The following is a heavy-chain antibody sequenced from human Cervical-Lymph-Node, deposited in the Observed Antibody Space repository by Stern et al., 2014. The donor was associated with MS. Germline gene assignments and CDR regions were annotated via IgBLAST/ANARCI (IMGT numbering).Heavy chain of an antibody. D-gene: IGHD3-3*01. CDR2: INPNSGGT. J-gene: IGHJ4*02. V-gene: IGHV1-2*02. Sequence: QVQLVQSGAEVKKPGASAKVSCKASGYSFSNYYVHLVRPAPGQGLEWVGWINPNSGGTNLAQKFQGRVTMTRETSISTAYMELTWLRSDDTAVYYCARGRGRFMALFDSWGQGTLVTVSS. CDR1: GYSFSNYY. CDR3: ARGRGRFMALFDS.